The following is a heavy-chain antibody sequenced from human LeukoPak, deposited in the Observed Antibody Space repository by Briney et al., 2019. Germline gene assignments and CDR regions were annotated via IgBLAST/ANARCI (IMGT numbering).Heavy chain of an antibody. J-gene: IGHJ5*02. Sequence: ASVKVSCKASGYTFTGYYMHWVRQPPGQGLEWMGWINPNSGGTNYAQKFQGRVTMTRDTSISTAYMELSRLRSDDTAVYYCARDQRSGCWFDPWGQGTLVTVSS. CDR2: INPNSGGT. CDR1: GYTFTGYY. CDR3: ARDQRSGCWFDP. D-gene: IGHD3-3*01. V-gene: IGHV1-2*02.